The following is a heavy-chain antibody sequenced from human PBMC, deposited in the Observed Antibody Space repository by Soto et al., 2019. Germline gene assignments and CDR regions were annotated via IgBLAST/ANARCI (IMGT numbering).Heavy chain of an antibody. CDR2: INPNSGGT. J-gene: IGHJ3*02. V-gene: IGHV1-2*04. CDR3: ARVGLVEPLLNDAFDI. CDR1: GYTFTGYY. Sequence: ASVKVSCKASGYTFTGYYMHWVRQAPGQGLEWMGWINPNSGGTNYAQKFQGWVTMTRERSISTAYMELSRLRSDDTAVYYCARVGLVEPLLNDAFDIWGQGTMVTVSS. D-gene: IGHD3-16*01.